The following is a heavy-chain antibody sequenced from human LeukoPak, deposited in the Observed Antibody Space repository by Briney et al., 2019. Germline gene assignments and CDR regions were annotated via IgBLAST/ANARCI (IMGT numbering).Heavy chain of an antibody. CDR2: ISNSGEGT. Sequence: GRSLRLSCAASGFTFSSYAMSWVRQAPGKGLEWVSSISNSGEGTYYTDSVKGRFTVSRDNSKNTLYLQMNSLRVDDTAVYYCAKSALATSREYWDQGTLVTVSS. D-gene: IGHD2-2*01. J-gene: IGHJ4*02. CDR3: AKSALATSREY. V-gene: IGHV3-23*01. CDR1: GFTFSSYA.